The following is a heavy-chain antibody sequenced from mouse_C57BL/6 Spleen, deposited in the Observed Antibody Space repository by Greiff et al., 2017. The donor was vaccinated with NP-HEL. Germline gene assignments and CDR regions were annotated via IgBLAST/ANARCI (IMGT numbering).Heavy chain of an antibody. CDR3: TRTTGTGYFDY. CDR2: IRNKANNHAT. J-gene: IGHJ2*01. CDR1: GFTFSDAW. V-gene: IGHV6-6*01. Sequence: EVKVVESGGGLVQPGGSMKLSCAASGFTFSDAWMDLVRQSPEKGLEWVAEIRNKANNHATYYAESVKGRFTISRDDSKSSVYLQMNSLRAEDTGIYYCTRTTGTGYFDYWGQGTTLTVSS. D-gene: IGHD4-1*02.